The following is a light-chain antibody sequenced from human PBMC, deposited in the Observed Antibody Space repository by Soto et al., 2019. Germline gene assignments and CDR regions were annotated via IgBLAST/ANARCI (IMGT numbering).Light chain of an antibody. J-gene: IGKJ1*01. V-gene: IGKV3-20*01. CDR1: QSFTTTQ. CDR3: QQYASSPRT. CDR2: GAS. Sequence: EIVLTQSPGTLSLSAGERATLFCRASQSFTTTQFAWYQQPPGQARRVLIFGASSSATGIPDRFSGSGSGTDFPLTIGILEPEDSAVYYCQQYASSPRTFGQGTKVDIK.